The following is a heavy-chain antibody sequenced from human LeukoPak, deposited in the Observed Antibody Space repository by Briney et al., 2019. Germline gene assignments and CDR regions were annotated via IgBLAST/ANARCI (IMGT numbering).Heavy chain of an antibody. Sequence: GGSLRLSCAASGFTFSSYAMSWVRQAPGKGLEWVSYISSSSSTIYYADSVKGRFTISRDNAKNSLYPQMNSLRAEDTAVYYCARAPRGDDFWSGYSSFDYWGQGTLVTVSS. J-gene: IGHJ4*02. CDR3: ARAPRGDDFWSGYSSFDY. V-gene: IGHV3-48*01. D-gene: IGHD3-3*01. CDR1: GFTFSSYA. CDR2: ISSSSSTI.